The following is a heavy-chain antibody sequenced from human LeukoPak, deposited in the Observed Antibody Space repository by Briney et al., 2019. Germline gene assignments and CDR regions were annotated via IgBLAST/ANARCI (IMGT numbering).Heavy chain of an antibody. CDR3: VRGNPFGGY. CDR2: IKQDGSEI. D-gene: IGHD2-15*01. J-gene: IGHJ4*02. V-gene: IGHV3-7*03. CDR1: GFTLSSYW. Sequence: GGSLRLSCAASGFTLSSYWMIWVRQAPGKGLEWVANIKQDGSEISYVDSVKGRFTISRGNAKNSLYLQMNSLRAEDTAVYYCVRGNPFGGYGGQGTLVTVSS.